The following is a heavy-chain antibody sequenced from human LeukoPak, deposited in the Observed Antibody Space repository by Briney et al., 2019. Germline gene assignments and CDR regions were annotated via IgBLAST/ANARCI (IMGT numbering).Heavy chain of an antibody. D-gene: IGHD1-26*01. V-gene: IGHV3-15*01. J-gene: IGHJ4*02. CDR2: IKSKTDGGAT. CDR1: GFTFSDAW. Sequence: GGSLRLSCAASGFTFSDAWMSWVRQAPGKGLEWVGRIKSKTDGGATDYAAPVKGRFTISRDDSKNTLYLQMNSLKTEDTAVYYCTTRGGSFSIFDYWGQGTLVTVSS. CDR3: TTRGGSFSIFDY.